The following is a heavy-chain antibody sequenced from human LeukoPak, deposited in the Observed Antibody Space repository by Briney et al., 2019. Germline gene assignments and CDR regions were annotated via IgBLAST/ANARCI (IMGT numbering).Heavy chain of an antibody. Sequence: GGSLRLSCAASGFSFSNYVMQWVRQVPGKGLEWVALIAHDGSNKYYADSVKGRFTISRDNSRSILYLQMNSLRPEDTAVYSCAREGSGVVIHAFDIWGQGTMVIVSS. V-gene: IGHV3-30*03. CDR2: IAHDGSNK. CDR3: AREGSGVVIHAFDI. D-gene: IGHD3-3*01. CDR1: GFSFSNYV. J-gene: IGHJ3*02.